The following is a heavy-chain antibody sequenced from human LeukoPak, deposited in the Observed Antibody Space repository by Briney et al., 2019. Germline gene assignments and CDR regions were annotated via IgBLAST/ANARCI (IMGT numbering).Heavy chain of an antibody. V-gene: IGHV1-2*06. CDR3: ARDPGYSYGYVRVDYYYMDV. Sequence: ASVKVSCKASGYTFTGYYMHWVRQAPGQGLEWMGRINPNSGGTNYAQKFQGRVTMTRDTSISTAYMELSGLRSDDTAVYYCARDPGYSYGYVRVDYYYMDVWGKGTTVTVSS. CDR1: GYTFTGYY. CDR2: INPNSGGT. J-gene: IGHJ6*03. D-gene: IGHD5-18*01.